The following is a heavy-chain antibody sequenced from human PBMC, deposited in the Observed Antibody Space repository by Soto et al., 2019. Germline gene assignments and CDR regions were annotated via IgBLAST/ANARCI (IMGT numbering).Heavy chain of an antibody. J-gene: IGHJ6*02. D-gene: IGHD2-2*01. Sequence: GASVKVSCKASGYTFTGYYMHWVRQAPGQGLEWMGWINPNSGGTNYAQKFQGWVTMTRDTSISTAYMELSRLRSDDTAVYYCARDGSQGGSGIVLVPAAGSFYGMDVWGQGTTVTVSS. V-gene: IGHV1-2*04. CDR1: GYTFTGYY. CDR3: ARDGSQGGSGIVLVPAAGSFYGMDV. CDR2: INPNSGGT.